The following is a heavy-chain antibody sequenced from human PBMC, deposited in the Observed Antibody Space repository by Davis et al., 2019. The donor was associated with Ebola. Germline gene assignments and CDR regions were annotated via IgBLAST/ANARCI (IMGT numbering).Heavy chain of an antibody. CDR2: INPNSGGT. J-gene: IGHJ3*02. Sequence: ASVKVSCKASGYTFTAYYIHWVRQAPGQGLEWVGWINPNSGGTNYAQKFQGRVTMTADTSTSTAYMELRSLRSDDTAVYYCARDGVLEWFDAFDIWGQGTVITVSS. D-gene: IGHD3-3*01. CDR3: ARDGVLEWFDAFDI. CDR1: GYTFTAYY. V-gene: IGHV1-2*02.